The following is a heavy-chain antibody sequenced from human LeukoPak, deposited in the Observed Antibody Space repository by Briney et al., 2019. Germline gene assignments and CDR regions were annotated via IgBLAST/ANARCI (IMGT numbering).Heavy chain of an antibody. Sequence: PGGSLRLSCAASGFTFSSYAMSWVRQAPGKGLEWVSAISGSGGSTYYADSVKGRFTISRDNSKNTLYLQMNSLRAEDTAVYYCAKDLNLYCSSTSCWGGFDPWGQGTLVTVSS. V-gene: IGHV3-23*01. CDR3: AKDLNLYCSSTSCWGGFDP. D-gene: IGHD2-2*01. CDR1: GFTFSSYA. CDR2: ISGSGGST. J-gene: IGHJ5*02.